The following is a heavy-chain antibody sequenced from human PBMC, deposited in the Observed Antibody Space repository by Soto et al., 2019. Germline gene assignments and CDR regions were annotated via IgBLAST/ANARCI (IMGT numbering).Heavy chain of an antibody. V-gene: IGHV4-59*08. CDR2: IYYSGST. CDR3: ASLAGGVVPGNTDY. Sequence: SETLSLTCTVSGGSISSYYWSWIRQPPGKGLEWIGYIYYSGSTNYNPSLKSRVTISVDTSKNQFSLKLSSVTAADTAVYYSASLAGGVVPGNTDYGGKETRATASS. D-gene: IGHD2-2*01. CDR1: GGSISSYY. J-gene: IGHJ4*02.